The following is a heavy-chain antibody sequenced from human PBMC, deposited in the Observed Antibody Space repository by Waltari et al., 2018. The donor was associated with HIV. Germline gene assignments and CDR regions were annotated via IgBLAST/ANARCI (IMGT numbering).Heavy chain of an antibody. CDR2: ISSSSSTI. D-gene: IGHD3-3*01. CDR1: GFTFSSYS. V-gene: IGHV3-48*02. Sequence: EVQLVESGGGLVQPGGSLRLSCAASGFTFSSYSMNWVRQAPGKGLEWVSYISSSSSTIYYADSVKGRFTISRDNAKNSLYLQMNSLRDEDTAVYYCARDDITIFGVVIIGDYWGQGTLVTVSS. J-gene: IGHJ4*02. CDR3: ARDDITIFGVVIIGDY.